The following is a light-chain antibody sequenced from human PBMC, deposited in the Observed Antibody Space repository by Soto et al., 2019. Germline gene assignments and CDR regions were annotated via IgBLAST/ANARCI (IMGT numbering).Light chain of an antibody. Sequence: EIVLTQSPGTLSLSPGERATLSCRASQSVRSNELAWYQQKPGQAPRLLIYGASSRATAIPDRVSGSGSGTDFTLTISRLEPADFAVYYCQQYGSSPLTFGGGTKVEFK. CDR3: QQYGSSPLT. CDR2: GAS. V-gene: IGKV3-20*01. CDR1: QSVRSNE. J-gene: IGKJ4*01.